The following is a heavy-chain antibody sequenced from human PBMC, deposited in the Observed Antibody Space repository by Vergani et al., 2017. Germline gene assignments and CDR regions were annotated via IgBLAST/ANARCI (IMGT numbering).Heavy chain of an antibody. J-gene: IGHJ1*01. Sequence: QVQLVQSGAEVKKPGSSVKVSCKASGGTFSSYAISWVRQAPGQGLEWMGGIIPIFGTANYAQKIQGRVTITADKSTSTAYMELSSLRSEDTAVYYCVVSGSYYLDEDFQDWGQGTLVTVSS. CDR2: IIPIFGTA. CDR1: GGTFSSYA. V-gene: IGHV1-69*06. CDR3: VVSGSYYLDEDFQD. D-gene: IGHD1-26*01.